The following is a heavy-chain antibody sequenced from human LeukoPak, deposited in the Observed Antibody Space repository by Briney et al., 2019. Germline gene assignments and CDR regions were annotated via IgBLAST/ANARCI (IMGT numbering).Heavy chain of an antibody. CDR3: AKDREVRYGAYDLGDF. CDR2: ISGSGGST. J-gene: IGHJ4*02. Sequence: GGSLRLSCAAPGFIFSSYAMNWVRQAPGKGLEWFSAISGSGGSTYYADSVKGRFTISRDNSKNTLYLQMNSLRAEDTDVYYCAKDREVRYGAYDLGDFWGQGTLVTVSS. CDR1: GFIFSSYA. D-gene: IGHD4-17*01. V-gene: IGHV3-23*01.